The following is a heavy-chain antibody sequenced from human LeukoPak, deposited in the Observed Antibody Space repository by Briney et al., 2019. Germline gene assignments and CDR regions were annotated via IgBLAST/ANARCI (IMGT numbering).Heavy chain of an antibody. J-gene: IGHJ4*02. CDR2: ISWNSGSI. Sequence: GGSLRLSCAASGFTFDDYAMHWVRQAPGKGLECVSGISWNSGSIGYADSVKGRFTISRDNAKNSLYLQMNSLRAEDTALYYCATHPRYSSSWLFDYWGQGTLVTVSS. V-gene: IGHV3-9*01. CDR3: ATHPRYSSSWLFDY. D-gene: IGHD6-13*01. CDR1: GFTFDDYA.